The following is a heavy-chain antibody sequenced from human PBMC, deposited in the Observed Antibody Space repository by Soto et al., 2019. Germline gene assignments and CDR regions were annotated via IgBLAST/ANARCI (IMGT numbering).Heavy chain of an antibody. CDR2: INSDASST. Sequence: EVQLVESGGGLVQPGGSLRLSCAASGFTFSTYWMHWVRQAPGKGLVWVSRINSDASSTGYADSVKGRFTISRDNAKNTLYLQMNSLRPEDTAVYYCARAPGSYDYFDYWGQGTPFTVSS. D-gene: IGHD1-26*01. J-gene: IGHJ4*02. V-gene: IGHV3-74*01. CDR1: GFTFSTYW. CDR3: ARAPGSYDYFDY.